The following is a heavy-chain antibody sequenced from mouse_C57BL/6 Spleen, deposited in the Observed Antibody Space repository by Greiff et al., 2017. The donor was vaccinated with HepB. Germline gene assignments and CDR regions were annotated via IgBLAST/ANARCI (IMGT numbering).Heavy chain of an antibody. Sequence: EVQLQQSGPELVKPGASVKISCKASGYTFTDYYMNWVKQSHGKSLEWIGDINPNNGGTSYNQKFKGKATLTVDKSSSTAYMELRSLTSEDSAVYYCARGYGSSYLSYWYFDVWGTGTTVTVSS. CDR2: INPNNGGT. V-gene: IGHV1-26*01. J-gene: IGHJ1*03. CDR3: ARGYGSSYLSYWYFDV. D-gene: IGHD1-1*01. CDR1: GYTFTDYY.